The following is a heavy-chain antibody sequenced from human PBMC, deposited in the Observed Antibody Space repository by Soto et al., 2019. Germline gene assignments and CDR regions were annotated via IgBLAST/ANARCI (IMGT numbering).Heavy chain of an antibody. J-gene: IGHJ4*02. CDR2: ISAYNGNT. Sequence: ASVKVSCKASGYTFTSYGISWVRQAPGQGLEWMGWISAYNGNTNYAQKLQGRVTMTTDTSTSTAYMELRSLRSDDTAVYYCARDFEVSGNIAAAGVDYWGQGTLVTVSS. CDR1: GYTFTSYG. D-gene: IGHD6-13*01. V-gene: IGHV1-18*01. CDR3: ARDFEVSGNIAAAGVDY.